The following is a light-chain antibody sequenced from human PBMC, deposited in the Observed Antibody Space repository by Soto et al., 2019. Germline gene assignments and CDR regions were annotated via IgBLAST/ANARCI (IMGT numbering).Light chain of an antibody. V-gene: IGKV1-5*03. CDR1: QDVDKW. J-gene: IGKJ1*01. CDR2: KSS. Sequence: ILMTQSPSSLSASVGDTVTITCRASQDVDKWLAWYQQKPGKAPKLLIWKSSNLIGGVPSGFIAVGSGSQLSLTISGLQPEDVAIYYCQQYASYWTFGQGTMVKSK. CDR3: QQYASYWT.